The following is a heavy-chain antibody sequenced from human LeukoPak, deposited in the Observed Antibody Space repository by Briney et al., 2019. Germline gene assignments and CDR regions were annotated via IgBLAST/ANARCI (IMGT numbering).Heavy chain of an antibody. V-gene: IGHV4-31*03. CDR2: INYSGST. J-gene: IGHJ4*02. CDR1: GGSISSGGYY. D-gene: IGHD2-15*01. CDR3: AREPYCSGGSCYRGLFDY. Sequence: PSETLSLTCTVSGGSISSGGYYWSWIRQHPGKGLVWIGYINYSGSTYYNPSLNSRVTISVDTSKNQFSLKLSSVTAADTAVYYCAREPYCSGGSCYRGLFDYWGQGTLVTVSS.